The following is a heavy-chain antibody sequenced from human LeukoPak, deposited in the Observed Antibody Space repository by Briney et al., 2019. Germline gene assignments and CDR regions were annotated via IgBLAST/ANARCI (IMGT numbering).Heavy chain of an antibody. CDR1: GYTLTNYY. CDR3: TREGKALKYFDY. CDR2: ISPSDGST. J-gene: IGHJ4*02. Sequence: GASVKLSCKASGYTLTNYYMHWVRQAPGQGLEWMGIISPSDGSTRYAEKFQGRVTKTRDTSTCTVYMELSSLRYEDTAVYYCTREGKALKYFDYWGQGTLVTVSS. V-gene: IGHV1-46*01.